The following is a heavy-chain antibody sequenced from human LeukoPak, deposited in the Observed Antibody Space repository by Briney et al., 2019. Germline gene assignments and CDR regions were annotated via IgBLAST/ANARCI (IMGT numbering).Heavy chain of an antibody. CDR3: AKDLRGSGIADY. J-gene: IGHJ4*02. Sequence: PGGSLRLSCAASGFTFSSYAMSWVRQAPGKGLEWVSAISGSGGSTYYADSVKGRFTISRDNSKNALYLQMNSLRAEDTAVYYCAKDLRGSGIADYWGQGTLVTVSS. CDR1: GFTFSSYA. V-gene: IGHV3-23*01. CDR2: ISGSGGST. D-gene: IGHD3-10*01.